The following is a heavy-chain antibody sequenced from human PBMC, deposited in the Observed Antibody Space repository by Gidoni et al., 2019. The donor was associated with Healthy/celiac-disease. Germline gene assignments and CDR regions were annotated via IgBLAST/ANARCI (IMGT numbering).Heavy chain of an antibody. V-gene: IGHV3-21*01. D-gene: IGHD3-3*01. CDR2: ISSSSSYI. CDR1: GFTFSSYS. Sequence: ASGFTFSSYSMNWVRQAPGKGLEWVSSISSSSSYIYYADSVKGRFTISRDNAKNSLYLQMNSLRAEDTAVYYCARDGTPREYYDFWSGYPPYYYYYGMDVWGQGTTVTVSS. CDR3: ARDGTPREYYDFWSGYPPYYYYYGMDV. J-gene: IGHJ6*02.